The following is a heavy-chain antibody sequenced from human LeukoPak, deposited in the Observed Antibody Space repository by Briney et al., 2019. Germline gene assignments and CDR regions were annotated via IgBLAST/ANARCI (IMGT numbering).Heavy chain of an antibody. D-gene: IGHD3-22*01. Sequence: GGSLRLSCAASGFTFSSYSMNWVRQAPGKGLEWVANIKQDESEKYYVDSVKGRFTISRDNAKNSLYLQMNSLRVEDTAVYYCARVRYYENSGRKGRLFDISDQGTMVTVSS. CDR2: IKQDESEK. CDR3: ARVRYYENSGRKGRLFDI. J-gene: IGHJ3*02. CDR1: GFTFSSYS. V-gene: IGHV3-7*01.